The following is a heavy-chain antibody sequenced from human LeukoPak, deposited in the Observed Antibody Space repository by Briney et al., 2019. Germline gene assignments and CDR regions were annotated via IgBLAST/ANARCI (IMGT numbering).Heavy chain of an antibody. CDR1: GYSFTSYW. CDR3: ARRNGDYVSWYYFDY. Sequence: GESLKISCKGSGYSFTSYWIGWVRQMPGKGLEWMGIIYPGDSDTIYSPSFQGQVTISADKSISTAYLQWSSLKASDTAMYYCARRNGDYVSWYYFDYWGQGTLVTVSS. D-gene: IGHD4-17*01. CDR2: IYPGDSDT. V-gene: IGHV5-51*01. J-gene: IGHJ4*02.